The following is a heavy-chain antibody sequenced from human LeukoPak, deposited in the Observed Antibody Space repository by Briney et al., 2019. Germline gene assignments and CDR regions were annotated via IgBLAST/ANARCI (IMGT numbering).Heavy chain of an antibody. CDR2: ISYDGSNK. V-gene: IGHV3-30*19. CDR3: ARDSWIAVAGIFDY. D-gene: IGHD6-19*01. Sequence: GRSLRLSCAASGFTFSSYGMHWVRQAPGKGLEWVAVISYDGSNKYYADSVKGRFTISRDNSKNTLYLQMNSLRAEDTAVYYCARDSWIAVAGIFDYWGQGTLVTVSS. CDR1: GFTFSSYG. J-gene: IGHJ4*02.